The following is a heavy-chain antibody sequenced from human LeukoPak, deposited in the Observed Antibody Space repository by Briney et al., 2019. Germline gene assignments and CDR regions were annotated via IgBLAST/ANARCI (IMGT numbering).Heavy chain of an antibody. CDR3: ARVAWFGELTTPLYYFDY. J-gene: IGHJ4*02. D-gene: IGHD3-10*01. CDR2: ISSSSSYI. Sequence: GGSLRLSCAAPGFTFSSYSMNWVRQAPGKGLEWVSSISSSSSYIYYADSVKGRFTISRDNAKNSLYLQMNSLRAEDTAVYYCARVAWFGELTTPLYYFDYWGQGTLVTVSS. CDR1: GFTFSSYS. V-gene: IGHV3-21*01.